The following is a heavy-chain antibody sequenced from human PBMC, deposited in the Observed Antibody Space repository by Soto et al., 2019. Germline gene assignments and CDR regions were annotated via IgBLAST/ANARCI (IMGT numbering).Heavy chain of an antibody. D-gene: IGHD3-3*01. CDR1: GGTSTRYA. V-gene: IGHV1-69*06. Sequence: QERLVQSGAEVRKPGSSVKVSCKVTGGTSTRYAINWLRQAPGQGLAWMGGIVPMFGTSKYAQKFQGRVTITADTSTNIAYMELRSLRSEDTAVYYCNRGAEYDFWSGYLWGQGTLVSVSS. CDR2: IVPMFGTS. J-gene: IGHJ4*02. CDR3: NRGAEYDFWSGYL.